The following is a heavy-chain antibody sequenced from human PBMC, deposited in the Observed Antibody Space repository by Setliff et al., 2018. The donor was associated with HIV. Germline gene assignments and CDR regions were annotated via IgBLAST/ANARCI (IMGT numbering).Heavy chain of an antibody. CDR3: AREVGITVFGVVGYFDY. Sequence: GASVKVSCKTSGYSFDNYGLVWVRQAPGQGLEWMGWISGNNANTNYAQKFQDRLTMTTDKSTTTAYMELRRLKSDDTGVYFCAREVGITVFGVVGYFDYWGQGTLVTVSS. J-gene: IGHJ4*02. CDR1: GYSFDNYG. D-gene: IGHD3-3*01. V-gene: IGHV1-18*01. CDR2: ISGNNANT.